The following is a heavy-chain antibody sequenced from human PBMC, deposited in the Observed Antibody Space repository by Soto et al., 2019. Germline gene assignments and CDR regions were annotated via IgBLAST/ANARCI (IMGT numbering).Heavy chain of an antibody. CDR2: IYSSGST. V-gene: IGHV4-31*11. CDR3: AREDAARIERWFDA. CDR1: GGSIISASYS. Sequence: SETLSLTCAVSGGSIISASYSWNWIRQSPGSDLEWIGHIYSSGSTYYNPSLKSRVSISVDTSNNQFSLKLTSVTAADTAVYFCAREDAARIERWFDAWGPGILVTVSS. J-gene: IGHJ5*02. D-gene: IGHD6-6*01.